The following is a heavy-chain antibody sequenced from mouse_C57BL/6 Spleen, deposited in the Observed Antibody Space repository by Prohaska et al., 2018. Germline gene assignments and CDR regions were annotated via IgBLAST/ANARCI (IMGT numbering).Heavy chain of an antibody. J-gene: IGHJ4*01. Sequence: GKQAPGKGLKWMGWINTYSVVPTYADDFKGRFAFSLETSASTAYLQINNLKNEDTATYFCARWSSGSMDYWGQGTSVTVSS. CDR3: ARWSSGSMDY. D-gene: IGHD1-1*01. V-gene: IGHV9-3*01. CDR2: INTYSVVP.